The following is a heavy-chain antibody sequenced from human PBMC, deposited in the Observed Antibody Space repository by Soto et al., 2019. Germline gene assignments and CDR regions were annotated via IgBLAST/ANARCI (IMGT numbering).Heavy chain of an antibody. V-gene: IGHV1-18*01. CDR3: AKLWAVAGHYYFDY. CDR1: GYTFTSYG. D-gene: IGHD6-19*01. J-gene: IGHJ4*02. Sequence: GASVKVSCKASGYTFTSYGIIWVRQAPGQGLEWMGWISAYNGNTNYAQKLQGRVTMTTDTSTSTAYMELRSLRSDDTAVYFCAKLWAVAGHYYFDYWGQGTLVTVSS. CDR2: ISAYNGNT.